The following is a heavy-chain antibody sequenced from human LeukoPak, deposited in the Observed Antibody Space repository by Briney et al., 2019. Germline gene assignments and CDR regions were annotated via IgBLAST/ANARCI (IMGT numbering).Heavy chain of an antibody. D-gene: IGHD5-18*01. CDR1: GGSFSGYD. Sequence: SETLSLTCAVYGGSFSGYDWSWIRQPPGKGLEWIGEINHSGSTNYNPSLKSRVTISVDTSKNQFSLKLSSVTAADTAVYYCSREYSYGSSSVYYYYYMDVWGKGTTVTVSS. CDR3: SREYSYGSSSVYYYYYMDV. V-gene: IGHV4-34*01. J-gene: IGHJ6*03. CDR2: INHSGST.